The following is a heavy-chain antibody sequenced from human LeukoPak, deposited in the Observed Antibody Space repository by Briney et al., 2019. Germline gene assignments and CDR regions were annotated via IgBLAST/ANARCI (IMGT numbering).Heavy chain of an antibody. D-gene: IGHD2-2*01. V-gene: IGHV3-7*01. J-gene: IGHJ4*02. CDR3: ASDIVVVPAARNY. CDR2: IKQDGSEK. CDR1: GFTFTTYW. Sequence: GGSLRLSCAASGFTFTTYWMSWVRQAPGKGLEWVANIKQDGSEKYYVDSVKGRFTISRDNAKNSLYLQMNSLRAEDTAVYYCASDIVVVPAARNYWGQGTLVTVSS.